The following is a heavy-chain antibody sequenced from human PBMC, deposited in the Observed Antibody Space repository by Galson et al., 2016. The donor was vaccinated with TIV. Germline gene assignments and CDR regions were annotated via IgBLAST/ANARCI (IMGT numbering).Heavy chain of an antibody. Sequence: TLSLTCTVSGAPIRDGDSFWSWIRQSPGKGLEWIGYIYYSGRAFYNPSLKSQITISVDTSKNQFSVKLTSVTAADTAVYYCARKAGYYYYAMDVWGQGTTVTVSS. CDR1: GAPIRDGDSF. CDR3: ARKAGYYYYAMDV. CDR2: IYYSGRA. V-gene: IGHV4-30-4*01. J-gene: IGHJ6*02.